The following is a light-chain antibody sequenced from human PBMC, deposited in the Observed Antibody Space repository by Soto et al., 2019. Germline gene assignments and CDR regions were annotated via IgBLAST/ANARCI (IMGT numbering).Light chain of an antibody. CDR3: QQYNSYS. CDR2: SAS. Sequence: DIQMTQSPSTLSASVGDRVTITCRASQSISSWLAWYQQKPGKAPKLLIYSASSLESGVPSRFSGSGSGTEFTLTINSLQPGDFATYYCQQYNSYSFGQGTKVDIK. J-gene: IGKJ1*01. CDR1: QSISSW. V-gene: IGKV1-5*03.